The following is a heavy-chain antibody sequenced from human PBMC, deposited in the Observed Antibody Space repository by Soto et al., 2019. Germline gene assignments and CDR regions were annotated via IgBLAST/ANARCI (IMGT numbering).Heavy chain of an antibody. Sequence: ETLSLTCTVSGVSFSSSSYYWGWIRQPPGKGLEWIGSIFYSGSTYYNPSLKSRVTISVDTSKNQFSLRLSSVSAADTAVYYCAKFRYFYDTSGYYFGDAFDIWGQGTMVTVSS. D-gene: IGHD3-22*01. V-gene: IGHV4-39*01. CDR1: GVSFSSSSYY. CDR2: IFYSGST. CDR3: AKFRYFYDTSGYYFGDAFDI. J-gene: IGHJ3*02.